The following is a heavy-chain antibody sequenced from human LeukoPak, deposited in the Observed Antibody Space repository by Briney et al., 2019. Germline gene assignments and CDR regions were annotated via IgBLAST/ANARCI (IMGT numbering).Heavy chain of an antibody. D-gene: IGHD1-26*01. Sequence: KPGGSLRLSCSASGFTFSSYSMNWVRQAPGKGLEWVSSISSSSSYIYYADSVKGRFTISRDNAKNSLYLQMDSLRAEDTDVQFSASSGWVEHVFCGQGSLVTVSS. J-gene: IGHJ4*02. CDR1: GFTFSSYS. CDR2: ISSSSSYI. CDR3: ASSGWVEHVF. V-gene: IGHV3-21*01.